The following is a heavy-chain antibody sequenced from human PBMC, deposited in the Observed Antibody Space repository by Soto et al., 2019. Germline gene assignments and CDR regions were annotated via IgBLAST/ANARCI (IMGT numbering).Heavy chain of an antibody. J-gene: IGHJ6*02. V-gene: IGHV3-30-3*01. CDR2: ISYDGSNK. Sequence: PGGSLRLSCAASGFTFSSYAMHWVRQAPGKGLEWVAVISYDGSNKYYAGSVKGRFTISRDNSKNTLYLQMNSLRAEDTAVYYCARDRGYCISTSCYAHYYYGMDVWGQGTTVTVSS. CDR3: ARDRGYCISTSCYAHYYYGMDV. D-gene: IGHD2-2*01. CDR1: GFTFSSYA.